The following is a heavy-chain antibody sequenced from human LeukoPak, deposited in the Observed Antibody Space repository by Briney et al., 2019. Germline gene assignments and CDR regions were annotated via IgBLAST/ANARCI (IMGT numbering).Heavy chain of an antibody. D-gene: IGHD4-11*01. Sequence: SETLSLTCAVYGGSFSGYYRSWIRQPPGKGLEWIGEINHSGSTNYNPSLKSRVTISVDTSKNQFSLKLSSVTAADTAVYYCARGSTVTTTDPNYCYYGMDVWGQGTTVTVSS. CDR2: INHSGST. CDR3: ARGSTVTTTDPNYCYYGMDV. V-gene: IGHV4-34*01. CDR1: GGSFSGYY. J-gene: IGHJ6*02.